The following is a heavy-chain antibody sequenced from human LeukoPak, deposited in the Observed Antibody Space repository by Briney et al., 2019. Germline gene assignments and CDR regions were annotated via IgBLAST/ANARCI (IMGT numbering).Heavy chain of an antibody. CDR2: IRSKAYGGTP. CDR3: TQSTYDFWSGYIDY. D-gene: IGHD3-3*01. V-gene: IGHV3-49*04. J-gene: IGHJ4*02. Sequence: GGSLRLSCTASGFTFGDYAMSWVRQAPGKGLEWVGFIRSKAYGGTPEYAASVKGRFTISREEYISIAYLEMNSLKAEDTAVYYCTQSTYDFWSGYIDYWGQGTLVTVSS. CDR1: GFTFGDYA.